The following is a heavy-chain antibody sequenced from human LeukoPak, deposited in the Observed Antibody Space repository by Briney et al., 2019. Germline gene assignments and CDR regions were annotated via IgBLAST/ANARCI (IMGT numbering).Heavy chain of an antibody. J-gene: IGHJ6*02. Sequence: ASVKVSCKASGYTFTSYDINWVRQATGQGLEWMGWMNPNSGNTGYAQKFQGRVTTTRNTSISTAYMELSSLRSEDTAVYYCARASYSGWYGYYGMDVWGQGTTVTVSS. D-gene: IGHD6-19*01. CDR3: ARASYSGWYGYYGMDV. CDR1: GYTFTSYD. V-gene: IGHV1-8*01. CDR2: MNPNSGNT.